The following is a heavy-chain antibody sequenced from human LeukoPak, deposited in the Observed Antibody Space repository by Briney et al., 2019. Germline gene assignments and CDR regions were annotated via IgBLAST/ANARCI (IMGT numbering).Heavy chain of an antibody. CDR3: ARELERLRRFDP. V-gene: IGHV1-69*06. CDR2: IIPIFGTA. Sequence: ASVKVSCKASGGTFSSYAISWVRQAPGQGLEWMGGIIPIFGTANYAQKFQGRVTITADKSTSTAYMELSSLRSEDTAVYYCARELERLRRFDPWGQGTLVTVSS. J-gene: IGHJ5*02. CDR1: GGTFSSYA. D-gene: IGHD1-1*01.